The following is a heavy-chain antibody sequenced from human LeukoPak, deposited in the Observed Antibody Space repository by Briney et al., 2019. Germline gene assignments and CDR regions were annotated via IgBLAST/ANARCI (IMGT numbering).Heavy chain of an antibody. Sequence: GGSLRLSCTASGFTFGDYAMSWVRQAPGKGLEWVGFIRSKAYGGTTEYAASVKGRFTISRDDSKSIAYLQMNSLKTEDTAVYYCTRVSFRLRWSAGYWGQGTLVTVSS. J-gene: IGHJ4*02. CDR2: IRSKAYGGTT. V-gene: IGHV3-49*04. D-gene: IGHD4-23*01. CDR1: GFTFGDYA. CDR3: TRVSFRLRWSAGY.